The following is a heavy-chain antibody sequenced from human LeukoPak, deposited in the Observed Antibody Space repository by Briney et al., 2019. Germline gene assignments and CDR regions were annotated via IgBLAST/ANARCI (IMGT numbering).Heavy chain of an antibody. CDR2: IDPNSGGT. CDR1: GYTFTSYD. CDR3: ARDNTELMWIQPYFDY. J-gene: IGHJ4*02. V-gene: IGHV1-2*02. Sequence: ASVKVSCKASGYTFTSYDINWVRQAPGQGLEWMGWIDPNSGGTNYAQKFQGRVTMTRDTSISTAYMELSRLRSDDTAVYYCARDNTELMWIQPYFDYWGQGTLVTVSS. D-gene: IGHD5-18*01.